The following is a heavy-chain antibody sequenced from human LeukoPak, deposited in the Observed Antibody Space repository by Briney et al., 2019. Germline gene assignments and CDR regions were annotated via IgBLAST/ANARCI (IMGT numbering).Heavy chain of an antibody. V-gene: IGHV6-1*01. CDR3: ARERASDTFDI. J-gene: IGHJ3*02. CDR1: GDSVSSNSAA. CDR2: TYCRSTWYN. D-gene: IGHD1-26*01. Sequence: SQTLSLTCAISGDSVSSNSAAWIWIRQSPSRGLEWLGRTYCRSTWYNDYAVSVKSRITINPDTSKNQFSLQLNSVTPEDTAVYYCARERASDTFDIWSQGTMVTVSS.